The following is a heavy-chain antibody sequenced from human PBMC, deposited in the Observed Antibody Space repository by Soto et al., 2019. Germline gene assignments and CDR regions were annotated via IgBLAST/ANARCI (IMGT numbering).Heavy chain of an antibody. Sequence: GGSLRLSCAASGFTFSSYGMHWVRRAPGKGLEWVAVISYDGSNKYYADSVKGRFTISRDNSKNTLYLQMNSLRAEDTAVYYCAKDYDFWSGSRPIDYWGQGTLVTVSS. CDR2: ISYDGSNK. D-gene: IGHD3-3*01. J-gene: IGHJ4*02. V-gene: IGHV3-30*18. CDR3: AKDYDFWSGSRPIDY. CDR1: GFTFSSYG.